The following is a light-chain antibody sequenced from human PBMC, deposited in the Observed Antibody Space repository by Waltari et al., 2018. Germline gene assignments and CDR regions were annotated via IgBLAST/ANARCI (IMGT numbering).Light chain of an antibody. J-gene: IGLJ2*01. V-gene: IGLV2-8*01. CDR1: SSHVGRFDY. CDR2: NVR. CDR3: SSYAGSNIV. Sequence: QSALTQPPSASGSPGQSVTIFCNGTSSHVGRFDYVFSYQQHPGQTPKLLIYNVRQRPPGVPDRFSGSKSGNTASLIVSGLQADDEADYYCSSYAGSNIVFGGGTKLTVL.